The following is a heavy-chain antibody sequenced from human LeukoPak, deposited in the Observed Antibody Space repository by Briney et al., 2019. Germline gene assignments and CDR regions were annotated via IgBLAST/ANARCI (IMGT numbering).Heavy chain of an antibody. CDR3: AVETDTAMAMGVYFDY. V-gene: IGHV1-2*02. CDR1: GYTFTGYY. Sequence: GASVKVSCKASGYTFTGYYMHWVRQAPGQGLEWMGWINPNSGGTNYAQKFQGRVTMTRDTSISTAYMELSRLRSDDTAVYYCAVETDTAMAMGVYFDYWGQGTLVTVSS. J-gene: IGHJ4*02. CDR2: INPNSGGT. D-gene: IGHD5-18*01.